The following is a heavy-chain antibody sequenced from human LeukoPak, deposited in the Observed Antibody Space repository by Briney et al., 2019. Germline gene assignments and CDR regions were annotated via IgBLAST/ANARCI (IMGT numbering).Heavy chain of an antibody. Sequence: PSETLSLTCTVSNGSISSHYWSWIRQPPGKGLEWIGLIYSSGYTNYNPSLKSRVTISVDTSRNQFSLKLSSATAADTAVYYCARNERRAQKDTYYAYFYYMDVWGKGSTVTVS. V-gene: IGHV4-59*11. CDR2: IYSSGYT. CDR3: ARNERRAQKDTYYAYFYYMDV. D-gene: IGHD6-25*01. CDR1: NGSISSHY. J-gene: IGHJ6*03.